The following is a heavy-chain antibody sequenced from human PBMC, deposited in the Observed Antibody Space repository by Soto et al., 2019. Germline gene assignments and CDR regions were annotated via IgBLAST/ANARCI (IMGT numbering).Heavy chain of an antibody. J-gene: IGHJ4*02. CDR2: MYYSGST. CDR1: GGYIITYY. D-gene: IGHD6-13*01. V-gene: IGHV4-59*08. Sequence: SVTLCLTCTVAGGYIITYYWSWIRQPPGKGLEWIGYMYYSGSTNYNPSLKSRVTISVDTSKNQFSLKLSSVTAADTAVYYCAGLRQQLDKNFDYWGQGTLVTVSS. CDR3: AGLRQQLDKNFDY.